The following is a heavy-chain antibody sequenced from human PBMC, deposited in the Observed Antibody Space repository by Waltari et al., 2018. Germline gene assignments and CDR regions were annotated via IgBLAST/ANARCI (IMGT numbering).Heavy chain of an antibody. CDR1: GFTFSSYE. V-gene: IGHV3-48*03. J-gene: IGHJ4*02. CDR2: ISSSGSTI. CDR3: ASHGDFFDY. Sequence: EVQLVESGGGLVQPGGSLRLSCAASGFTFSSYEMNCVRQAPGKGLEWVSYISSSGSTIYYADSVKGRFTISRDNAKNSLHLQMNSLRAEDTAVYYCASHGDFFDYWGQGTLVTVSS. D-gene: IGHD2-21*01.